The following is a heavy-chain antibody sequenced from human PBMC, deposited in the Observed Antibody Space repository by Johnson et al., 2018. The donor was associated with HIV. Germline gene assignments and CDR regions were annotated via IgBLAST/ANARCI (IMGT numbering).Heavy chain of an antibody. CDR3: SRHSPRGYSGYDAFDI. V-gene: IGHV3-7*05. J-gene: IGHJ3*02. Sequence: VQLVESGGGLVQPGGSLRLSCAASEFIFSNYWMSWVCQAPGKGLEWVANIKQEGRETHYIDSVKGRFTISRGNAKNSLYLQMNSLRAEDTAVYYCSRHSPRGYSGYDAFDIWGQGTMVTVSS. CDR1: EFIFSNYW. CDR2: IKQEGRET. D-gene: IGHD5-12*01.